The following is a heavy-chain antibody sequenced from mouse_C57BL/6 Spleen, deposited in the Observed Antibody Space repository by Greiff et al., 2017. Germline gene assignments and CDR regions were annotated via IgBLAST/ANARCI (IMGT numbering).Heavy chain of an antibody. Sequence: VQLLQSGAELVKPGASVKLSCKASGYTFTSYCITWVQQRPGQGLEWIGEIYPGSGSTNYNEKFKGKATLTEEKSSSTAYMQLSSLTSEDSAVYCCARGGDDCAVDYWGQGTTVTVSS. J-gene: IGHJ2*01. CDR3: ARGGDDCAVDY. D-gene: IGHD2-13*01. CDR2: IYPGSGST. CDR1: GYTFTSYC. V-gene: IGHV1-55*01.